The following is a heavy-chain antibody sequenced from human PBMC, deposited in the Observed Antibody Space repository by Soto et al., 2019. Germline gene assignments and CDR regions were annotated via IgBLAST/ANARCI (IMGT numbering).Heavy chain of an antibody. CDR3: ARYSNHDYSSAMHV. V-gene: IGHV1-18*01. CDR2: ISVYKANT. Sequence: ASVKVSCKASGSSFTSYGITWVRQAPGQGPEWMGWISVYKANTHYAQSLQGRVTMTTDKSTSTAYMKLRSLRSDDTAVYYCARYSNHDYSSAMHVWRRGTTVTLSS. J-gene: IGHJ6*01. CDR1: GSSFTSYG. D-gene: IGHD4-4*01.